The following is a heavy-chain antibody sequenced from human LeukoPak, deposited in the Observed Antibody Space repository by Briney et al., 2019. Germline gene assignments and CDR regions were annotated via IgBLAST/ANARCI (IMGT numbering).Heavy chain of an antibody. CDR2: IYYSGST. CDR1: SGSISSYY. CDR3: AREARSGWSHYYYYMDV. V-gene: IGHV4-59*01. Sequence: PSETLSLTFTVSSGSISSYYWSWIRQPPGKGLEWIGYIYYSGSTNYNPSLKSRVTISVDTSKNQFSLKLSSVTAADTAVYYCAREARSGWSHYYYYMDVWGKGTTVTVSS. J-gene: IGHJ6*03. D-gene: IGHD6-19*01.